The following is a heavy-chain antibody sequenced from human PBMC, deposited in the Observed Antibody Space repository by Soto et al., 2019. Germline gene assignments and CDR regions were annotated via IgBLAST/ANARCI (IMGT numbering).Heavy chain of an antibody. Sequence: ASVKVSCKASGGTFSSYAISWVRQAPGQGLEWMGGIIPIFGTANYAQKFQGRVTITADESTSTAYMELSSLRSEDTAVYYCAKDKRPDGLWDIDYWGQGTLVTVSS. CDR3: AKDKRPDGLWDIDY. CDR2: IIPIFGTA. CDR1: GGTFSSYA. V-gene: IGHV1-69*13. D-gene: IGHD3-16*01. J-gene: IGHJ4*02.